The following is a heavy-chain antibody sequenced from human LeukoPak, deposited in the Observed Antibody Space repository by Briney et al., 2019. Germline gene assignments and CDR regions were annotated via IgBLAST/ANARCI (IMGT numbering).Heavy chain of an antibody. Sequence: SETLSLTCTVSGGSISSCYWSWIRQPAGKGLEWIGRIYTSGSTNYNPSLKSRVTMSVDTSKNQFSLKLSSVTAADTAVYYCARDPAISGYFDYWGQGTLVTVSS. CDR1: GGSISSCY. J-gene: IGHJ4*02. CDR3: ARDPAISGYFDY. D-gene: IGHD3-3*02. CDR2: IYTSGST. V-gene: IGHV4-4*07.